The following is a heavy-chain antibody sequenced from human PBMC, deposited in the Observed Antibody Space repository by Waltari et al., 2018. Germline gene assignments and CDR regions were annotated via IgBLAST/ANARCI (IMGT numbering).Heavy chain of an antibody. V-gene: IGHV4-59*01. J-gene: IGHJ5*02. CDR1: GGSISSYY. Sequence: QVQLQESGPGLVKPSETLSLTCTVSGGSISSYYWSWIRQPPGKGLEWIGYIYYSGSTNYTPSLKRRVTISVDTSKNQFSLKLSSVTAADTAVYYCARDDSSSWYRWFDPWGQGTLVTVSS. CDR3: ARDDSSSWYRWFDP. CDR2: IYYSGST. D-gene: IGHD6-13*01.